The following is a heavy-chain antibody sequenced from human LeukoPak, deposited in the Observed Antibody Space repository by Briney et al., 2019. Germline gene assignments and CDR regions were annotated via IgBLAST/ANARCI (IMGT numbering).Heavy chain of an antibody. J-gene: IGHJ4*02. V-gene: IGHV4-30-4*07. D-gene: IGHD4-23*01. CDR2: IYYSGTT. Sequence: SETLSLTCTVSGGSISSGAYSWGWIRQPPGKGLEWIGYIYYSGTTYYNPSLKSRVTVSVDTSKNQFSLKLISVTAADTAVYYCARTDYGGNSWYFDYWGQGTLVTVSS. CDR3: ARTDYGGNSWYFDY. CDR1: GGSISSGAYS.